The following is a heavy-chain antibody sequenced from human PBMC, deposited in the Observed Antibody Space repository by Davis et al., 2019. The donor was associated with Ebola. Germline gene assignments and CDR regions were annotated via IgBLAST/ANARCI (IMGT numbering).Heavy chain of an antibody. CDR1: GYSISSGYY. J-gene: IGHJ5*02. D-gene: IGHD3-16*01. Sequence: PSETLSLTCTVSGYSISSGYYWGWIRQPPGKGLEWIGSIYHSGSTFYNPSLKSRVTISVDTSKNQFSLKLSSVTAADTAVYYCARGGYRWGQGTLVTVSS. V-gene: IGHV4-38-2*02. CDR3: ARGGYR. CDR2: IYHSGST.